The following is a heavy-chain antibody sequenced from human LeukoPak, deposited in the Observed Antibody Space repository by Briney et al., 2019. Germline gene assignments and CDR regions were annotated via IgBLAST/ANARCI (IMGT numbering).Heavy chain of an antibody. Sequence: GGSLRLSCAASGFTFSSYAMSWVRQAPGRGLEWVSAISGSGGSTYYADSVKGRFTISRDNSKNTLYLQMNSLRAEDTAVYYCAKGEDTAMAGSYDYRGQGTLVTVSS. CDR3: AKGEDTAMAGSYDY. V-gene: IGHV3-23*01. CDR1: GFTFSSYA. J-gene: IGHJ4*02. D-gene: IGHD5-18*01. CDR2: ISGSGGST.